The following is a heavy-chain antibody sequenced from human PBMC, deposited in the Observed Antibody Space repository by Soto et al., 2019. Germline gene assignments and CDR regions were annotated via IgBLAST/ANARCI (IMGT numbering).Heavy chain of an antibody. V-gene: IGHV3-23*01. CDR1: GFTFSSYA. CDR3: AKVDHYGDYGSYFDY. J-gene: IGHJ4*02. D-gene: IGHD4-17*01. Sequence: GGSLRLSCAASGFTFSSYAMSWVRQAPGKGLKWVSAISGSGGSTYYADSVKGRFTISRDNSKNTLYLQMNSLRAEDTAVYYCAKVDHYGDYGSYFDYWGQGTLVTVSS. CDR2: ISGSGGST.